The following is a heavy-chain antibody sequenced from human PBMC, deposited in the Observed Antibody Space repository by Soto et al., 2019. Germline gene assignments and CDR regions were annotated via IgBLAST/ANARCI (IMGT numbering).Heavy chain of an antibody. CDR3: ARSPGYCSGGSCYVRSYLDY. Sequence: PSETLSLTCAVYGGSFSGYYWSWIRQPPGKGLEWIGEINHSGSTNHNPSLKSRVTISVDTSKNQFSLKLSSVTAADTAVYYCARSPGYCSGGSCYVRSYLDYWGQGTLVTVSS. D-gene: IGHD2-15*01. CDR2: INHSGST. J-gene: IGHJ4*02. CDR1: GGSFSGYY. V-gene: IGHV4-34*01.